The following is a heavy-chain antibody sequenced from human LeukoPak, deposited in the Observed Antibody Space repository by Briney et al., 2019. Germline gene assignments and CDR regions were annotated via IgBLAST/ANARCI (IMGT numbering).Heavy chain of an antibody. V-gene: IGHV3-23*01. CDR3: AKDGEIRMITFGGVMANYFDY. J-gene: IGHJ4*02. CDR1: GFTFSSYA. CDR2: ISGSGGST. Sequence: GGSLRLSCAASGFTFSSYAMSWVRQAPGKGLECVSVISGSGGSTYYADSVKGRFTISRDNSKNTLYLQMNSLRAEDTAVYYCAKDGEIRMITFGGVMANYFDYWGQGTLVTVSS. D-gene: IGHD3-16*01.